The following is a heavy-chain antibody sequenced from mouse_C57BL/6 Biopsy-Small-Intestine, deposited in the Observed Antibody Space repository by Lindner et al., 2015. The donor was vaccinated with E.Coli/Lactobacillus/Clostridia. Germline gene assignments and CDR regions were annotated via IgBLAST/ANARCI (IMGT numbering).Heavy chain of an antibody. J-gene: IGHJ2*01. CDR1: GYTFTSYW. Sequence: VQLQESGAELAKPGASVKLSCKASGYTFTSYWMHWVKQRPGQGLEWIGYINPSSGYTKYNQKFKGKATLTADKSSSTAYMQLSSLTYEDSAVYYCARDSSGYDYWGQGTTLTVSS. V-gene: IGHV1-7*01. D-gene: IGHD3-2*02. CDR3: ARDSSGYDY. CDR2: INPSSGYT.